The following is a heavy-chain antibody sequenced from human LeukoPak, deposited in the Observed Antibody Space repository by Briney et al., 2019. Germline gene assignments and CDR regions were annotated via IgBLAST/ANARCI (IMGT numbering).Heavy chain of an antibody. CDR1: GGSISSSSYY. J-gene: IGHJ4*02. Sequence: PSETLSLTCTVSGGSISSSSYYWGWIRQPPGKGLEWIGSIYYSGSTYYNLSLKSRFTISVDTSKNQFSLKLSSVTAADTAVYYCARRGIAAAGMKAIDYWGQGTLVTVSS. D-gene: IGHD6-13*01. CDR2: IYYSGST. V-gene: IGHV4-39*01. CDR3: ARRGIAAAGMKAIDY.